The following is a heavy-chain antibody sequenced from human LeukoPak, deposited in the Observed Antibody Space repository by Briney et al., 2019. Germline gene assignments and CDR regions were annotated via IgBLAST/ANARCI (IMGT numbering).Heavy chain of an antibody. D-gene: IGHD6-13*01. Sequence: SETLSLTCAVSGYSISSGYYWGWIRQPPGKGLEWIGSIYHSGSTYYNPSLKSRVTISVDTSKNQFSLKLSSVTAADTAVYYCARHADSSSWYAYWGQGTLVTVSP. CDR1: GYSISSGYY. J-gene: IGHJ4*02. CDR3: ARHADSSSWYAY. CDR2: IYHSGST. V-gene: IGHV4-38-2*01.